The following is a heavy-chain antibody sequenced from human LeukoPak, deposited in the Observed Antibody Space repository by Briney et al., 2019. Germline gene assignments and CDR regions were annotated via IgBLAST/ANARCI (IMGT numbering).Heavy chain of an antibody. Sequence: KESGPTLVKPTQTLTLTCTFSGFSLSTTGVGVSWIRQPPRKALEWLAVTYWNNDKSYSPTLKSRLTITKDTSKNQVVLIMTNVNPEDTATYYCAHKGRGSGSYTMWGQGTLVTVSS. D-gene: IGHD3-10*01. CDR2: TYWNNDK. V-gene: IGHV2-5*01. CDR3: AHKGRGSGSYTM. J-gene: IGHJ4*02. CDR1: GFSLSTTGVG.